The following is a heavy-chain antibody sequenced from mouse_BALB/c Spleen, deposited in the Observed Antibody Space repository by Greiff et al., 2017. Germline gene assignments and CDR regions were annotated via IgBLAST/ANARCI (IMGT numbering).Heavy chain of an antibody. D-gene: IGHD2-10*02. V-gene: IGHV5-12-1*01. CDR2: NSSDSGNT. CDR3: ARQYGNYAMDY. J-gene: IGHJ4*01. CDR1: GFTITSDY. Sequence: VQLQQSGAGLVKPGESLTLSCTASGFTITSDYVWCWLQPPQGNQLWWVDNSSDSGNTYYTHTVTGRFTITRDTAKNTFYLQMSCVTSEDTAMYYCARQYGNYAMDYWGQGTSVTVSS.